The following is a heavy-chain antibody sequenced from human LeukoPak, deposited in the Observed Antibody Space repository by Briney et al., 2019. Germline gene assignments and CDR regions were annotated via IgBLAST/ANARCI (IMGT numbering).Heavy chain of an antibody. D-gene: IGHD6-13*01. V-gene: IGHV4-30-2*01. CDR1: GDSISSGGHS. Sequence: AQTLSLTCAVSGDSISSGGHSWSWIRQPPGKGLEWIGYINHSGSTYYNPSLKGRVTISVDRSKNQFSLKLTSVTAADTAVYYCATRIAAAGTGSYFDYWGQGTLVTVFS. CDR3: ATRIAAAGTGSYFDY. J-gene: IGHJ4*02. CDR2: INHSGST.